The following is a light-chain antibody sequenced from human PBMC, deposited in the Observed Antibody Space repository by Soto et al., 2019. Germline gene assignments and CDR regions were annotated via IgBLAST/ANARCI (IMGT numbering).Light chain of an antibody. Sequence: DIQMTQSPSSLSASVGDRVTITCQASQDITNYLNWYQQKPGKAPKLRIYDASNLETGVPSKFSGSGSGTDFTFTISSLHPEDIATYYCQQYDNLPPFTFGHGTKVDIK. J-gene: IGKJ3*01. CDR2: DAS. CDR3: QQYDNLPPFT. V-gene: IGKV1-33*01. CDR1: QDITNY.